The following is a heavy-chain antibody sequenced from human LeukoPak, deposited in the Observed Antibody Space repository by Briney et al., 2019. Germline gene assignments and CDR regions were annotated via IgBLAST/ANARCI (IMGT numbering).Heavy chain of an antibody. J-gene: IGHJ6*03. Sequence: GGSLRLSCAPSGFTLSSYAMSWVRQAPGKGLEWVSSISASGGSTNYADSVKGRFTISRDNSKNTVYLKMNSLRAEDTAVYYCAKVMKGSERLTMVRGVIIKTAGLYYMDVWGKGTTVTVSS. V-gene: IGHV3-23*01. D-gene: IGHD3-10*01. CDR1: GFTLSSYA. CDR2: ISASGGST. CDR3: AKVMKGSERLTMVRGVIIKTAGLYYMDV.